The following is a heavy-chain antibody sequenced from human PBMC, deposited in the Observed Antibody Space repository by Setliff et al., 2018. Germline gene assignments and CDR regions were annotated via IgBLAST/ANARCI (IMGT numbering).Heavy chain of an antibody. Sequence: GGSLRLSCAASGFSVSNTYMSWVRQAPGRGLEWVSTIYSGGHTFYVKSVKDRFTISRDPSKNTLFLQMYSLRVEDTAVYYCATGIYDILQRGTDVWGQGTTVTAP. CDR1: GFSVSNTY. CDR3: ATGIYDILQRGTDV. V-gene: IGHV3-66*01. CDR2: IYSGGHT. D-gene: IGHD3-9*01. J-gene: IGHJ6*02.